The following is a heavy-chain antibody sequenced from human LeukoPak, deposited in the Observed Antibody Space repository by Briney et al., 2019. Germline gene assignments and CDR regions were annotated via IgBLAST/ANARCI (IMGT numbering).Heavy chain of an antibody. J-gene: IGHJ4*02. V-gene: IGHV3-23*01. Sequence: PGESLRLSCAASGVTFSSYAMSWVRQAPGKGLEWFSAISGSGGSTYYANSVKRRFTISRHNTNNTLYLQMNSLRGEDTAVYYCAKEGYYYDSSGYYLYFDYWGQGTLVTVSS. CDR3: AKEGYYYDSSGYYLYFDY. CDR1: GVTFSSYA. CDR2: ISGSGGST. D-gene: IGHD3-22*01.